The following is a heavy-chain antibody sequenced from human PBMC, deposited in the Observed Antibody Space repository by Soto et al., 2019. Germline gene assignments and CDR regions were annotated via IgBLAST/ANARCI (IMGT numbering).Heavy chain of an antibody. D-gene: IGHD3-16*01. V-gene: IGHV1-8*01. CDR3: ARRATFGSLNWFDP. Sequence: QVKLVQSGAEVREPGASVKVSCKASGYSFTNNDVSWVRQATGQGLEWMGWMNPGSGDTGYAQKFQGRVTMTRDISRAIASMELSSVRSDDTAIYYCARRATFGSLNWFDPWGQGTLVTVSS. CDR1: GYSFTNND. J-gene: IGHJ5*02. CDR2: MNPGSGDT.